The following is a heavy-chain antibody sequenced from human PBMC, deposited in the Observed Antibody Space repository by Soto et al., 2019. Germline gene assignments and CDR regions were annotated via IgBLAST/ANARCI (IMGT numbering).Heavy chain of an antibody. CDR2: IIPIFGTA. J-gene: IGHJ4*02. V-gene: IGHV1-69*13. CDR1: GGTFSSYA. D-gene: IGHD3-3*01. CDR3: ATHYDFWSGYFDY. Sequence: GASVKVSCKASGGTFSSYAISWVRQAPGQGLEWMGGIIPIFGTANYAQKFQGRVTITADESTSTAYMELSSLRSEDTAVYYCATHYDFWSGYFDYWGQGTLVTVSS.